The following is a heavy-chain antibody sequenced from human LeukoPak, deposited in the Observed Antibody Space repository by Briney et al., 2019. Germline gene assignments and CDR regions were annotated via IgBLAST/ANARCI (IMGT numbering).Heavy chain of an antibody. CDR2: IYHSGST. CDR3: ARHIAVAALGFDP. D-gene: IGHD6-19*01. Sequence: SETLSLTCAVSGYSISSGYYWGWIRQPPGKGLEWIGRIYHSGSTYYNPSLKGRFTISVDTSKNQFSLKLSSVTAADTAVCFCARHIAVAALGFDPWGQGTLVTVSS. V-gene: IGHV4-38-2*01. J-gene: IGHJ5*02. CDR1: GYSISSGYY.